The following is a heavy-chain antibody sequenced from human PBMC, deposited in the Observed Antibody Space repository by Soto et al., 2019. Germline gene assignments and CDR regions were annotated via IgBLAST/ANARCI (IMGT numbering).Heavy chain of an antibody. CDR1: GGSISSYR. D-gene: IGHD1-7*01. J-gene: IGHJ5*02. CDR2: LNNYVIT. Sequence: PSETLSLTCTVSGGSISSYRWSWTRQPGGKRLQSIRRLNNYVITHYNPYLKSRVTVSVDTSRNQFFLTLRCVTAAASAVYHCGRDSGETWDYEASWGQGTPVTVPS. CDR3: GRDSGETWDYEAS. V-gene: IGHV4-4*07.